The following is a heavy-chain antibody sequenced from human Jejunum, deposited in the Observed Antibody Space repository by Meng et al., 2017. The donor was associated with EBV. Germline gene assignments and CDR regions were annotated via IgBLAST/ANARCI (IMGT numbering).Heavy chain of an antibody. CDR3: ARQGPSGRTFDY. CDR1: GGSISSSSYY. V-gene: IGHV4-39*01. Sequence: QRQLQKSGPGLVKPSETLSLTCTASGGSISSSSYYWGWIRQPPGKGLEWIGTYYNSGSTYYNPSLKSRVTISVDTSKNQFSLKLISVTAADTAAYYCARQGPSGRTFDYWGQGTLVTSPQ. J-gene: IGHJ4*02. CDR2: YYNSGST. D-gene: IGHD1-26*01.